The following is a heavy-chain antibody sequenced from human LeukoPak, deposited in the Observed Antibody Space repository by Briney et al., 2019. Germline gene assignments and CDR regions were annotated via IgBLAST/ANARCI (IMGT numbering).Heavy chain of an antibody. CDR2: ISYDGSNK. CDR1: GFTFSSYA. Sequence: PGGSLRLSCAASGFTFSSYAMHWVRQAPGKGLEWVAVISYDGSNKYYADSVKGQFTISRDNSKNTLYLQMNSLRAEDTAVYYCAREGATSAFDIWGQGTMVTVSP. V-gene: IGHV3-30*01. J-gene: IGHJ3*02. CDR3: AREGATSAFDI. D-gene: IGHD1-26*01.